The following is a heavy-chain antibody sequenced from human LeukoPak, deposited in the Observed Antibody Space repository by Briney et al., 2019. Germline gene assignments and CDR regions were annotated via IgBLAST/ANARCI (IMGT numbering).Heavy chain of an antibody. CDR1: GGSISSGSYY. V-gene: IGHV4-61*02. CDR2: IYTSGST. CDR3: ARVPTAILVLDY. J-gene: IGHJ4*02. Sequence: SETLSLTCTVSGGSISSGSYYWTWIRQPAGKGLEWIGRIYTSGSTNYNPSLKSRVTISGDTSKNQFSLKLSSVTAADTAVYYCARVPTAILVLDYWGQGTLVSVSS. D-gene: IGHD2-2*01.